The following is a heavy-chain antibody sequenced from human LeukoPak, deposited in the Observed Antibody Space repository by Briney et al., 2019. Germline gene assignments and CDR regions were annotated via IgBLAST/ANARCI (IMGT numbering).Heavy chain of an antibody. V-gene: IGHV1-46*01. CDR1: GYTFTSYY. CDR2: INPSGGST. Sequence: ASVKASCKTSGYTFTSYYIHWVRQAPGQGLEWMGIINPSGGSTSYAQKFQGRVTMTRDTSTSTVYMYLSSLRSEDTAVYYCARGSLYGVVDYWGQGTLVTVSS. CDR3: ARGSLYGVVDY. J-gene: IGHJ4*02. D-gene: IGHD4-17*01.